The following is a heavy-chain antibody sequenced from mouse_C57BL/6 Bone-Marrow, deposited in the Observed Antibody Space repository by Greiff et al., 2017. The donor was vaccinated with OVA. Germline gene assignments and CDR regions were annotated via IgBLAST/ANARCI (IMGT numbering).Heavy chain of an antibody. Sequence: EVQLQQSGTVLARPGASVKMSCKTSGYTFTSYWMHWVKQRPGQGLEWIGAIYPGNSDTSYNQKFKGKAKLTAVTSASTAYMELSSLTNEDSAVYYCTSTVVAPYAMDDWGQGTSVTVSS. CDR3: TSTVVAPYAMDD. J-gene: IGHJ4*01. D-gene: IGHD1-1*01. CDR2: IYPGNSDT. V-gene: IGHV1-5*01. CDR1: GYTFTSYW.